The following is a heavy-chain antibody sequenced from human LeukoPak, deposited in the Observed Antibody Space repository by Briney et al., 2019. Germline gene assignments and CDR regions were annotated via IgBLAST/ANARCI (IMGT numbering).Heavy chain of an antibody. CDR1: GITSSNYA. V-gene: IGHV3-23*01. CDR3: AKGSSNWRDYYYFDY. Sequence: PGGSLRLSCATSGITSSNYAMSWVRQAPGKGLEWVSSFSASGGNTYYADSVKGRFTFSRDNSKNTLYLQMNSLRVEDTAVYYYAKGSSNWRDYYYFDYWGQGTLVTVSS. J-gene: IGHJ4*02. D-gene: IGHD6-13*01. CDR2: FSASGGNT.